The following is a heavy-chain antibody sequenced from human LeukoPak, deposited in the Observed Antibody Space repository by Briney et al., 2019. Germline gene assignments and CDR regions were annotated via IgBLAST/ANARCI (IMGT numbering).Heavy chain of an antibody. Sequence: AGGSLRLSCAASGFTVSSNYMSWVRQAPGKGLEWVSVIYSGGSIYYADSVKGRFTISRDNSKNTLYLQMNSLRAEDTAVYYCARALGYCSSASCYYFDNWGQGTLVTVSS. CDR1: GFTVSSNY. CDR2: IYSGGSI. CDR3: ARALGYCSSASCYYFDN. D-gene: IGHD2-2*01. J-gene: IGHJ4*02. V-gene: IGHV3-66*01.